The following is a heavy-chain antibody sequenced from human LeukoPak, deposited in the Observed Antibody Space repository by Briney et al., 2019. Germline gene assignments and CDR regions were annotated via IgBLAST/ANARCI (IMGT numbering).Heavy chain of an antibody. CDR3: ARTVTIYYYYYYYMDV. J-gene: IGHJ6*03. D-gene: IGHD4-17*01. Sequence: SETLSLTCAVYGGSFSGYYWSWIRQPPGKGLEWIGEINHSGSTNYNPSLKSRVTISVDTSKNQFSLKLSSVTAADTAVYYCARTVTIYYYYYYYMDVWGKGTTVAVSS. CDR2: INHSGST. V-gene: IGHV4-34*01. CDR1: GGSFSGYY.